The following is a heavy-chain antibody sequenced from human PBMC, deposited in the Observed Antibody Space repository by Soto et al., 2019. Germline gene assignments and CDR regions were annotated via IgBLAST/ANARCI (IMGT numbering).Heavy chain of an antibody. CDR3: ARDMTTGFSWFDP. CDR1: GFSFSTFA. V-gene: IGHV3-33*01. Sequence: GGSLRLSCTASGFSFSTFAMHWVRQAPGKGLEWVAIIWFDGSNTYYADSVKGRFTISRDNSKNTLYLQMNSLRAEDTAVYYCARDMTTGFSWFDPWGQGTLVTVSS. D-gene: IGHD4-17*01. J-gene: IGHJ5*02. CDR2: IWFDGSNT.